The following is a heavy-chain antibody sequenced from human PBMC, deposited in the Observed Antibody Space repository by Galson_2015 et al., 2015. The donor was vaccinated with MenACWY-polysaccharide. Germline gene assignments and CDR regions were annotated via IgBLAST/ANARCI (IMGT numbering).Heavy chain of an antibody. J-gene: IGHJ3*01. Sequence: SVKVSCKASGYSFSSYDINWVRQTTGQGLEWMGWMNPNSGNTGYAQKFQGRVTMTRNTSISIAYMELSSLRSEDTAVYYCARGGRYYYDSSGYLNWFDPWGLGTMVTVSS. CDR1: GYSFSSYD. V-gene: IGHV1-8*01. CDR3: ARGGRYYYDSSGYLNWFDP. D-gene: IGHD3-22*01. CDR2: MNPNSGNT.